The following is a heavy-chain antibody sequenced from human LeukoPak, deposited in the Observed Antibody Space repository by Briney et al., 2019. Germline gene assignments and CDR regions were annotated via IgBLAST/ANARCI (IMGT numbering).Heavy chain of an antibody. CDR1: GFTFSSYG. CDR2: ISYDGSNK. CDR3: ARPGSGWYFQR. D-gene: IGHD6-19*01. J-gene: IGHJ4*02. V-gene: IGHV3-30*03. Sequence: PGGSLRLSCAASGFTFSSYGMHWVRQAPGKGLEWVAVISYDGSNKYYADSVKGRFTISRDNSKNTLYLQMNSLRAEDTAVYYCARPGSGWYFQRWGQGTLVTVSS.